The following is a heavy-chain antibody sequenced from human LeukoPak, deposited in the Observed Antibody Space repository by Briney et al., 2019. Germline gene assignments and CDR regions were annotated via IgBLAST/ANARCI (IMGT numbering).Heavy chain of an antibody. Sequence: GGSLRLSCAASGFTFSSYSMNWVRQAPGKGLEWVSYISSSSSTIYYADSVKGRFTIPRDNAKNSLYLQMNSLRAEDTAVYYCARDHLAYCGGDCYSGVIDAFDIWGQGTMVTVSS. V-gene: IGHV3-48*01. CDR1: GFTFSSYS. J-gene: IGHJ3*02. CDR2: ISSSSSTI. D-gene: IGHD2-21*02. CDR3: ARDHLAYCGGDCYSGVIDAFDI.